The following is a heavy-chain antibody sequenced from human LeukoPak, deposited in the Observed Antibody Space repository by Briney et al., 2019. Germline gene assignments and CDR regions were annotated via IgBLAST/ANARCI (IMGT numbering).Heavy chain of an antibody. CDR2: IYYSGST. CDR1: GGSISSSSYY. D-gene: IGHD2-8*01. J-gene: IGHJ4*02. CDR3: ARGGVGQPFDY. V-gene: IGHV4-39*01. Sequence: ASETLSLTCTVSGGSISSSSYYWGWIRQPPGKGLEWIGSIYYSGSTYYNPSLKSRVTISVDTSKNQFSLKLSSVTAADTAVYYCARGGVGQPFDYWGQGTLVTVSS.